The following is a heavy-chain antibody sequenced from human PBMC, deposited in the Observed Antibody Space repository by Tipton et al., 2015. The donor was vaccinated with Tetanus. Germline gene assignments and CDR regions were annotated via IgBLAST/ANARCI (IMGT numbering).Heavy chain of an antibody. J-gene: IGHJ2*01. CDR2: IYPDDSDT. CDR1: GYSFNIYW. Sequence: VQLVQSGAEVKKPGESLKISCSGSGYSFNIYWLAWVRQMPGKGLEWMGIIYPDDSDTRYSPSFQGQVTISADKSTTTAYLQRSSLKASDTAMYYCARRLGPYTGDHFWHFDLWGRGTLVTVSS. CDR3: ARRLGPYTGDHFWHFDL. D-gene: IGHD7-27*01. V-gene: IGHV5-51*01.